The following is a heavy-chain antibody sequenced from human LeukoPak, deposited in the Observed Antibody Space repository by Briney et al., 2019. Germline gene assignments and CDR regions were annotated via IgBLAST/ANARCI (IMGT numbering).Heavy chain of an antibody. CDR2: ISHSGST. D-gene: IGHD3-22*01. CDR3: AGSGYLSGFDY. V-gene: IGHV4-38-2*02. J-gene: IGHJ4*02. CDR1: GYSISSGYY. Sequence: SETLSLTCSVSGYSISSGYYWGWIRQPPGKELEWIASISHSGSTNCNPSLKSRVTISIDASKSQFSLKLTSVTAADTAVYYCAGSGYLSGFDYWGQGTLVSVSS.